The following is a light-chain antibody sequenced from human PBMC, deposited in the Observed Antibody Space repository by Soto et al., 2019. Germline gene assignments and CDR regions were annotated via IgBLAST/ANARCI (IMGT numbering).Light chain of an antibody. Sequence: EIVMTQSPGTLSVSPGERATLSCRASQSVSSNVAWYQQKPGQAPRLLIYGASTRATGIPARFSGSGSGTEVTLTISSLQSEDFAVYYCQQYNYWPPLTFGGGTKVEI. J-gene: IGKJ4*01. CDR2: GAS. V-gene: IGKV3-15*01. CDR1: QSVSSN. CDR3: QQYNYWPPLT.